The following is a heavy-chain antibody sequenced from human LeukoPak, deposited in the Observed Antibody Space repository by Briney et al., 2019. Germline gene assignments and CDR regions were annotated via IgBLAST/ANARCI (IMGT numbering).Heavy chain of an antibody. CDR1: GFIFSNAW. J-gene: IGHJ4*02. CDR3: TTSWRAGPTDAYFAY. CDR2: IKTKRDGGAT. Sequence: SGGSLRLSCAASGFIFSNAWMTWVRQAPGKGLEWVGCIKTKRDGGATHYAAPLKGRFTISRDDSKATVYLQINSPKTEDTAIYYCTTSWRAGPTDAYFAYWGQGTLVTVSS. V-gene: IGHV3-15*01.